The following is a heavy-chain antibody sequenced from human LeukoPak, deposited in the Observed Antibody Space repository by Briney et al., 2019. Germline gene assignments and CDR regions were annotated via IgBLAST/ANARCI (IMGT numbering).Heavy chain of an antibody. Sequence: EASVKVSCKASGGTFSSYAISWVRQAPGQGLEWMGGIIPIFGTANYAQKFQGRVTITADKSTSTAYMELSSLRSEDTAVYCCARDHSYYGSGSSPRFDPWGQGTLVTVSS. CDR3: ARDHSYYGSGSSPRFDP. D-gene: IGHD3-10*01. V-gene: IGHV1-69*06. CDR1: GGTFSSYA. CDR2: IIPIFGTA. J-gene: IGHJ5*02.